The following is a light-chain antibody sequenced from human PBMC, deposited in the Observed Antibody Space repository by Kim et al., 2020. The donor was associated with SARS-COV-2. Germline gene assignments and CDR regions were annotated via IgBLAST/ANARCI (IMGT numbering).Light chain of an antibody. CDR1: QSVNDK. J-gene: IGKJ2*01. Sequence: VSPGETATLSCGASQSVNDKLAWYQLKPGQAPRLLVFHASTRATDIPARFSGSRSGTDFTLTISSLQSEDIAIYYCQQYDDWPPFTFGQGTKLEI. CDR2: HAS. CDR3: QQYDDWPPFT. V-gene: IGKV3-15*01.